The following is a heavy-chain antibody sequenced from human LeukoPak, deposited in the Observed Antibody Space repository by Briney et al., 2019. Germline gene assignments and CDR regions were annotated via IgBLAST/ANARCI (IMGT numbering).Heavy chain of an antibody. Sequence: GRSLRLSCAASGFTFSSYGMHWVRQAPGKGLEWVAVIWYDGSNKYYADSVKGRFNISRDNSKNTLYLQMNSLRAEDTAVYYCARANPGTVDYWGQGTLVTVSS. V-gene: IGHV3-33*01. J-gene: IGHJ4*02. CDR1: GFTFSSYG. D-gene: IGHD1/OR15-1a*01. CDR3: ARANPGTVDY. CDR2: IWYDGSNK.